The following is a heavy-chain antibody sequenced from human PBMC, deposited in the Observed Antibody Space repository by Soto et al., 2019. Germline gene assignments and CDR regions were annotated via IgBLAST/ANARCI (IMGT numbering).Heavy chain of an antibody. V-gene: IGHV3-64D*06. CDR3: VKGYSSSWYVWFDY. D-gene: IGHD6-13*01. Sequence: PGGSLRLSSSASGFTFSNSAMHWVRQAPGKGLEYVSAISSSGGSTYYADSVKGRFTISRDNSKNTLYLQMSSLRVEDTAVYYCVKGYSSSWYVWFDYWGQGT. CDR1: GFTFSNSA. J-gene: IGHJ4*02. CDR2: ISSSGGST.